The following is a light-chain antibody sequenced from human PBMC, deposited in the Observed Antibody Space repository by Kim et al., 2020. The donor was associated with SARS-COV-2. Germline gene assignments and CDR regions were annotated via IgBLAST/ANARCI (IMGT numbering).Light chain of an antibody. Sequence: SYELTQPPSVSVSPGQTASITCSGDKLGDKYASWYQPKPGQSPVLVIYQDSKRPSGIPERFSGFTSGNTATLTISGIQAMDEGDYYCHAWDRSTAVFGTG. V-gene: IGLV3-1*01. J-gene: IGLJ1*01. CDR3: HAWDRSTAV. CDR2: QDS. CDR1: KLGDKY.